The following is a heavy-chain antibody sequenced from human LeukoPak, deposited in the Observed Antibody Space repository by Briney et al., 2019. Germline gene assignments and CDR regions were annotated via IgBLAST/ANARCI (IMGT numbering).Heavy chain of an antibody. D-gene: IGHD2-2*01. V-gene: IGHV1-18*01. CDR2: ISAYNGNT. J-gene: IGHJ5*02. Sequence: ASVKVSCKASGYTFTSYGISWVRQAPGQGLEWMGWISAYNGNTNYAQKLQGRVTMTTDTSTSTAYVELRSLRSDDTAVYYCARSAGAYQLLWSLVVTAFFDPWGQGTLVTVSS. CDR1: GYTFTSYG. CDR3: ARSAGAYQLLWSLVVTAFFDP.